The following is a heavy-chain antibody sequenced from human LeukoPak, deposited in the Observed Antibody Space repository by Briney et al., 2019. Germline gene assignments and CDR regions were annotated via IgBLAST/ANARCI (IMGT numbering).Heavy chain of an antibody. CDR3: ARDPLDSILWWWAFDI. CDR1: GFTFSSYW. V-gene: IGHV3-7*01. CDR2: IKQEGSEK. J-gene: IGHJ3*02. D-gene: IGHD2-21*01. Sequence: PGGSLRLSCAASGFTFSSYWMSGVRQAPGRGREGVANIKQEGSEKYYVDSVKGRFTISRDNAKNSLYLQTNSLRAEDTAVYYCARDPLDSILWWWAFDIWGQGTMVTVSS.